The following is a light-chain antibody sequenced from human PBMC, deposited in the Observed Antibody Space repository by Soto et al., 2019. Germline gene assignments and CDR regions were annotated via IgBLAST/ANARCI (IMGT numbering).Light chain of an antibody. CDR2: KSS. J-gene: IGKJ5*01. CDR3: QQSYTTPVRIT. CDR1: QSISRW. Sequence: DIQMAQSPSTLSASVGDRVTITCRACQSISRWLAWFQQKPGKAPNLLIYKSSSLESGVPSRFSGSGSGTEFTLTITSLQPEDFATYYCQQSYTTPVRITVGQGTRLEIK. V-gene: IGKV1-5*03.